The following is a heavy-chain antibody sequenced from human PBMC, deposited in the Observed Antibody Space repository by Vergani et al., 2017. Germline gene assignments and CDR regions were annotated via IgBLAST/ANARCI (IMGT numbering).Heavy chain of an antibody. J-gene: IGHJ2*01. CDR1: GASIDSFY. Sequence: LQEPGPGLVRPSETLSLNCSVSGASIDSFYWGWIRQSPRKGLEWVGYVFRNGNVNYTTSFNFRVAIDTSNNELSLRVTSVTAADTAVYYCARDFGGEWYFDLWVRGATVTVSS. D-gene: IGHD4-23*01. V-gene: IGHV4-4*08. CDR2: VFRNGNV. CDR3: ARDFGGEWYFDL.